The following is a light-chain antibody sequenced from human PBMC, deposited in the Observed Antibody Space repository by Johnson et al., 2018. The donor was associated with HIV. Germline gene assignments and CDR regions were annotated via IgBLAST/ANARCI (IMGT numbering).Light chain of an antibody. CDR2: DNN. Sequence: HSVLTQPPSVSAAPGQKVTISCSGSTSNIGNNFVSWYQHLPGTAPKLLIYDNNKRPSGIPDRFSGSKSGPSATLGITGLQTGDEADDYCGTWDSSLRSGFFGTGTKVTVL. CDR3: GTWDSSLRSGF. J-gene: IGLJ1*01. V-gene: IGLV1-51*01. CDR1: TSNIGNNF.